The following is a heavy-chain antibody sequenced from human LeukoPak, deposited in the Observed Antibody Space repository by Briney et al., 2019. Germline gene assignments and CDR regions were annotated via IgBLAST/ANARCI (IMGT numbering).Heavy chain of an antibody. V-gene: IGHV3-23*01. CDR3: AKGPVVRGVIITHRFFDY. Sequence: GGSLRLSCASSGFTFRNYPMTWVRPAPGKGVEWVSGIGDNGGDTYYADSVQGRFTISRDNSKNTLYLQMNSLRAEDTAVYYCAKGPVVRGVIITHRFFDYWGQGALVTVSS. J-gene: IGHJ4*02. CDR2: IGDNGGDT. D-gene: IGHD3-10*01. CDR1: GFTFRNYP.